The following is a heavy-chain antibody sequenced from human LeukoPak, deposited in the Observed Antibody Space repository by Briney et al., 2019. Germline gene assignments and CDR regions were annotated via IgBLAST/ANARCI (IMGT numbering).Heavy chain of an antibody. CDR2: IWYDGSNK. V-gene: IGHV3-33*01. CDR1: GFTFSSYG. D-gene: IGHD6-13*01. Sequence: PGRSLRLSCAASGFTFSSYGMHWVRQAPGKGLEWVAVIWYDGSNKYYADSVKGRFTISRDNSKNTLYLQMNSLRAEDTAVYYCARGGTGVSSWNAFKRHDFDYWGQGTLVTVSS. CDR3: ARGGTGVSSWNAFKRHDFDY. J-gene: IGHJ4*02.